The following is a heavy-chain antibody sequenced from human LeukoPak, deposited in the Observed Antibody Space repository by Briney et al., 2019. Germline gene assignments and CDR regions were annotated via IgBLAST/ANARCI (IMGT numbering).Heavy chain of an antibody. V-gene: IGHV1-46*01. CDR1: GYIFSNYY. J-gene: IGHJ5*02. CDR3: ARDLLLRGVRGGWFDP. Sequence: ASVKVSCKASGYIFSNYYIHWVRHAPGQGLEWRGMINPNAGSTRYAQNFQGRVTMTRDMSTSAVYMELSSLRSEDTAVYYCARDLLLRGVRGGWFDPWGQGTLVTVSS. D-gene: IGHD3-10*01. CDR2: INPNAGST.